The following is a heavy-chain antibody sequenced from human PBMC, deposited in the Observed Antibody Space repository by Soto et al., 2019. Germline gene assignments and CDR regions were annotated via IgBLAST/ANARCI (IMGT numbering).Heavy chain of an antibody. J-gene: IGHJ4*02. Sequence: EASVKVSCKASGGTFSSYAISWVRQAPGQGLEWMGGIIPIFGTANYAQKFQGRVTITADESTSTAYMELSSLRSEDTAVYYCASPRRDITMVRGPRGSADYFDYWGQGTLVTVSS. CDR1: GGTFSSYA. V-gene: IGHV1-69*13. CDR2: IIPIFGTA. D-gene: IGHD3-10*01. CDR3: ASPRRDITMVRGPRGSADYFDY.